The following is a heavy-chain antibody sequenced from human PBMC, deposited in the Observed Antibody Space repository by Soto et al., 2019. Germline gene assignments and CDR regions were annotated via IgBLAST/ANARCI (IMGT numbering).Heavy chain of an antibody. CDR1: GGTFSSYA. CDR2: IIPIFGTA. D-gene: IGHD5-12*01. CDR3: ARSRINSGYDSPDY. J-gene: IGHJ4*02. V-gene: IGHV1-69*13. Sequence: GASVKVSCKASGGTFSSYAISWVRQAPGQGLEWMGGIIPIFGTANYAQRFQGRVTITADESTSTAYMELSSLRSEDTAVYYCARSRINSGYDSPDYWGQGTLVTVSS.